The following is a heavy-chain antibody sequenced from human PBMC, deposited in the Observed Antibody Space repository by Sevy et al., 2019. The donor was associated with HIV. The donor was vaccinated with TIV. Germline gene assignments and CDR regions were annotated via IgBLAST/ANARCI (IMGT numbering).Heavy chain of an antibody. D-gene: IGHD3-3*01. V-gene: IGHV3-21*01. CDR2: ISSSSSYI. J-gene: IGHJ4*02. Sequence: GGSLRLSCAASGFTFSSYIMNWVRQAPGKGLEWVSSISSSSSYIYYADSVKVRFTISRDNAKNSLYLQMNSLRVEDTAVYYCARGVRDFWSGYPDYWGQGTLVTVSS. CDR3: ARGVRDFWSGYPDY. CDR1: GFTFSSYI.